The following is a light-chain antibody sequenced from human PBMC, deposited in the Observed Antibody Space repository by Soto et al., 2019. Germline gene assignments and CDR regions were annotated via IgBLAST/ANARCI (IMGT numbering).Light chain of an antibody. Sequence: QSVLTQPPSASGTPGQRVTISCSGSSSNIGGNTVTWYQQVPGMAPRLLIYSNHQRPSGVPDRFSGSKSGTSASLAISGLQSEDEADYYCAAWDARLNGPVFGGGTQLTVL. V-gene: IGLV1-44*01. CDR2: SNH. J-gene: IGLJ3*02. CDR1: SSNIGGNT. CDR3: AAWDARLNGPV.